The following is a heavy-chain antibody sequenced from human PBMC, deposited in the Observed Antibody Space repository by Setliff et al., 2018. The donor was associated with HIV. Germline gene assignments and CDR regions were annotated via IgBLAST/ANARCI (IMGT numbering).Heavy chain of an antibody. CDR1: GYTVTNYF. Sequence: ASVKVSCKASGYTVTNYFMHWVRQAPGEGLEWVGRVDPEDGETRYAMKFQGSVTISADTSTDTTYLSLTSLRSQDTAVYYCATVRIVGATEFDYWGQGTVVTVS. V-gene: IGHV1-69-2*01. CDR3: ATVRIVGATEFDY. D-gene: IGHD1-26*01. J-gene: IGHJ4*02. CDR2: VDPEDGET.